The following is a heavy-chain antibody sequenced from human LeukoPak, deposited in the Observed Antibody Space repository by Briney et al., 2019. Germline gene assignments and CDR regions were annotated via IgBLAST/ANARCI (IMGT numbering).Heavy chain of an antibody. V-gene: IGHV1-2*02. D-gene: IGHD6-19*01. CDR1: GYTFTGYY. CDR3: ARDPDPNSSGWYPLFDY. CDR2: INPNSGGT. J-gene: IGHJ4*02. Sequence: ASVKVSCKASGYTFTGYYMHWVRQAPGQGLEWMGWINPNSGGTNYAQKFQGRVTMTRDTSISTAYMELSRLRSDDTAVYYCARDPDPNSSGWYPLFDYWGQGTLVTVSS.